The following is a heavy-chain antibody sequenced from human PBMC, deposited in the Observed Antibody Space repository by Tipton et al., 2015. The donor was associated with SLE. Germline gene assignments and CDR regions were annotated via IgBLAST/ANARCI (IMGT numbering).Heavy chain of an antibody. V-gene: IGHV4-59*12. CDR3: VRGEADVFHI. CDR1: GSSITAYY. CDR2: VYYSGTT. J-gene: IGHJ3*02. Sequence: TLSLTCTVSGSSITAYYWTWIRQPPGKGLEWIGYVYYSGTTNYNPSLKSRVTISLDMSRNQFSLRLKSVTAADTALYYCVRGEADVFHIWGQGTVVSVSS.